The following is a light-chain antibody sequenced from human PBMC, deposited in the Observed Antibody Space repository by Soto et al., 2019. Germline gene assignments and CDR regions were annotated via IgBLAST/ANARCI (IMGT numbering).Light chain of an antibody. CDR1: SSDVGVYNY. V-gene: IGLV2-11*01. Sequence: QSVLTQPRSVSGSPGQSVTISCTGTSSDVGVYNYVSWYQQYPGKAPKIMIYDVSKRPSGVPDRFSGSKSDNTASLTISGLQAEDEVDYYCCSYAGSYTFVFGIGTKLTVL. CDR3: CSYAGSYTFV. CDR2: DVS. J-gene: IGLJ1*01.